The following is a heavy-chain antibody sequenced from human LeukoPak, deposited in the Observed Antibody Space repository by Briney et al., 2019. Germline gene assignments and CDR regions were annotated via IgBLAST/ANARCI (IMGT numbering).Heavy chain of an antibody. CDR1: GFTFSSYA. J-gene: IGHJ5*02. CDR2: ISYDGSNK. D-gene: IGHD6-19*01. Sequence: GGSLRLSCAASGFTFSSYAMHWVRQAPGKGLEWVAVISYDGSNKYYADSVKGRFTISRDNSKNTLYLQMNSLRAEDTALYYCAKGANVAVAGTYWFDPWGQGTLVTVSS. CDR3: AKGANVAVAGTYWFDP. V-gene: IGHV3-30-3*01.